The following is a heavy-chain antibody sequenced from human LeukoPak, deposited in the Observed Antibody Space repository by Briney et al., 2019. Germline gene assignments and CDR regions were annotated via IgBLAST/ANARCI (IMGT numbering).Heavy chain of an antibody. CDR2: IWYDGSNK. CDR1: GFTFSSYG. CDR3: ARDRRLAVAGTGYYGMDV. V-gene: IGHV3-33*01. D-gene: IGHD6-19*01. Sequence: PGGSLRLSCAASGFTFSSYGMHWVRQAPGKGLEWVAVIWYDGSNKYYADSVKGRFTISRDNSKNTLYLQMNSLRAEDTAVYYCARDRRLAVAGTGYYGMDVWGQGTTVTVSS. J-gene: IGHJ6*02.